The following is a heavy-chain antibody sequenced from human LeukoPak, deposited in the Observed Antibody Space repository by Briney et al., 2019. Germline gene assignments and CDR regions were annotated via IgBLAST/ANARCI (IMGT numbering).Heavy chain of an antibody. D-gene: IGHD6-13*01. V-gene: IGHV1-69*04. CDR3: ASTPIAAAMFDY. J-gene: IGHJ4*02. Sequence: SVKVSCKASGYTFTSYGISWVRQAPGQGLEWMGRIIPILGIANYAQKFQGRVTITADKSTSTAYMELSSLRSEDTAVYYCASTPIAAAMFDYWGQGTLVTVSS. CDR2: IIPILGIA. CDR1: GYTFTSYG.